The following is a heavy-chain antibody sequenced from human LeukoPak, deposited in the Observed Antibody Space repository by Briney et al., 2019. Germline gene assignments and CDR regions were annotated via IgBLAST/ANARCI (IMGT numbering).Heavy chain of an antibody. D-gene: IGHD7-27*01. Sequence: LPGGSLRLSCAASGFTFDDYTMHWVRQAPGKGLEWVSLISWDGGSTYYADSVKGRFTISRDNSTNSLYLQMNSLRTEDTALYCCATSGKLGPLANFDYWGQGTLVTVSS. CDR2: ISWDGGST. CDR3: ATSGKLGPLANFDY. CDR1: GFTFDDYT. V-gene: IGHV3-43*01. J-gene: IGHJ4*02.